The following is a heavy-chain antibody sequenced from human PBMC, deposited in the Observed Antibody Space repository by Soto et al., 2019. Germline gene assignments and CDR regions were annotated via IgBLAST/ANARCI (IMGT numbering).Heavy chain of an antibody. J-gene: IGHJ3*02. Sequence: QVQLVQSGAEVKNPGASVKVSCKASGYTFTSYGISWVRQAPGQGLEWMGWISAYNGNTNYARKLQGRVTMTTDTSTSTAYMELRSLRSDDTAVYYCARVSIDNYCSGGSCYSVAGAFDIWGQGTMVTVSS. CDR3: ARVSIDNYCSGGSCYSVAGAFDI. CDR1: GYTFTSYG. V-gene: IGHV1-18*01. D-gene: IGHD2-15*01. CDR2: ISAYNGNT.